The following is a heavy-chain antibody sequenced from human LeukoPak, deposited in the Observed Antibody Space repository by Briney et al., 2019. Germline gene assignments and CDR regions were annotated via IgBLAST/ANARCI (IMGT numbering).Heavy chain of an antibody. CDR2: ISSNGNNT. CDR1: GFTSSSYW. V-gene: IGHV3-74*01. D-gene: IGHD1-7*01. Sequence: GGSLRLSCAAFGFTSSSYWMHWVRQTPGKGLVWVSRISSNGNNTSYADSVKGRFTISRDNAKSTLFLQMNSLGAEDTAVYYCARGNYWPQESWGQGTLVTVSS. J-gene: IGHJ5*02. CDR3: ARGNYWPQES.